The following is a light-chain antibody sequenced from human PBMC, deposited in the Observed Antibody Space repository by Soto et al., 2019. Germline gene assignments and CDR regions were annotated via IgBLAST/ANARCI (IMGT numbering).Light chain of an antibody. J-gene: IGKJ1*01. CDR1: QSVSSY. CDR3: QQYDISPWT. CDR2: DAS. Sequence: EIVLTQSPATLSLSPGERATLSCRASQSVSSYLAWYQQKPGQAPRLLIYDASNRATGIPARFSGSGSGTDFTLTIIRLEPEDFAVYYCQQYDISPWTFGQGTKVEIK. V-gene: IGKV3-11*01.